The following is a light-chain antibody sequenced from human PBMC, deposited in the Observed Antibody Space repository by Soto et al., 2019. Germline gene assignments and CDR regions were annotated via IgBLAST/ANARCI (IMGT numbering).Light chain of an antibody. Sequence: QSALTQPRSVSGSPGQSVTISCTGTSSDVGGYNYVSWYQQHPGKAPKLMIYDVSKRPSGVPDRFSGSKSGNTASLTISGLQAEDEAAFFCCSHVALYVFGPGIKLTVL. CDR3: CSHVALYV. J-gene: IGLJ1*01. CDR1: SSDVGGYNY. V-gene: IGLV2-11*01. CDR2: DVS.